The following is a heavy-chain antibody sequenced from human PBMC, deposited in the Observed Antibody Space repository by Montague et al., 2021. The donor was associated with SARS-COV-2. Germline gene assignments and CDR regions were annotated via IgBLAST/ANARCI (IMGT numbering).Heavy chain of an antibody. CDR2: SGIT. CDR3: ARLRFWAVAGKGGIDY. Sequence: SGITYYNPSLKSRVTISVDTSKNQFSLKLSSVTAADTAVYYCARLRFWAVAGKGGIDYWGQGTLVTVYS. V-gene: IGHV4-39*01. D-gene: IGHD6-19*01. J-gene: IGHJ4*02.